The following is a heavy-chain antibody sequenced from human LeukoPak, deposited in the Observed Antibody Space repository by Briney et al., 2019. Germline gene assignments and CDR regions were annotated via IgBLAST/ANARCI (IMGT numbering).Heavy chain of an antibody. CDR1: GFTFSSYA. V-gene: IGHV3-30-3*01. D-gene: IGHD3-22*01. Sequence: GRSLRLSCAASGFTFSSYAMHWVRQAPGKGLEWVAVISYDGSNKYYADSVKGRFTISRDNSKNTLYLQMNSLRAEDTAVYYCARDQGWLTMIVLAPDYWGQGTLVTVSS. J-gene: IGHJ4*02. CDR2: ISYDGSNK. CDR3: ARDQGWLTMIVLAPDY.